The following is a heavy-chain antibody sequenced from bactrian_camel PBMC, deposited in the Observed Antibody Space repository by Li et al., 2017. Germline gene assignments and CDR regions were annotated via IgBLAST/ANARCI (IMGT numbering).Heavy chain of an antibody. J-gene: IGHJ4*01. CDR2: IHTGAENT. Sequence: VQLVESGGGSVQAGGSLRLSCAASGYIYSGNCFGWFRQAAGKEREGVAAIHTGAENTYYADSVKGRFTISKGNAKNTLYLQMNSLKPEDTAMYYCAADPTLGCPGVEVGPHFADFGQGTQVTVS. D-gene: IGHD5*01. V-gene: IGHV3S54*01. CDR1: GYIYSGNC.